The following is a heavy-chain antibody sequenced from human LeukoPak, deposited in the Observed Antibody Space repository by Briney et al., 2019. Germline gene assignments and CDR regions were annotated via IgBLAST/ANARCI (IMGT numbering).Heavy chain of an antibody. CDR3: ARDSVDGPFVISLDL. CDR1: GFTFSNYP. D-gene: IGHD3-10*01. Sequence: GGSLRLSCVGTGFTFSNYPMNWVRQAPGKGLEWVSHISRDGNSESTVDAPRGRFATSRDNAKNTLLLLINSLRVEDTAVYYCARDSVDGPFVISLDLWGQGALVTVSS. V-gene: IGHV3-48*03. CDR2: ISRDGNSE. J-gene: IGHJ4*02.